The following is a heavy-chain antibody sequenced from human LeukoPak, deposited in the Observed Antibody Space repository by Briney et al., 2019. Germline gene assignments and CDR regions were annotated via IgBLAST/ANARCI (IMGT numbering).Heavy chain of an antibody. Sequence: PGRSLRLSCAASGFTFSNYIMNWVRQAPGKGLEWVSSISSSSSYIYYADSVKGRFTISRDNAKNSLYLQMNSLRAEDTAVYYCAREWSGYSFDYWGQGTLVTVSS. J-gene: IGHJ4*02. D-gene: IGHD3-3*01. CDR2: ISSSSSYI. V-gene: IGHV3-21*01. CDR1: GFTFSNYI. CDR3: AREWSGYSFDY.